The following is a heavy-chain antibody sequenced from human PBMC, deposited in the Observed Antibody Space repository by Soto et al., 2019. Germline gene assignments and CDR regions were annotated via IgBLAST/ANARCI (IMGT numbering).Heavy chain of an antibody. Sequence: GGSLRLSCAASGFTFSSYAMSWVRQTPGKGLEWVSAISGSGGNRHYTDSVKGRFTISRDNAKSTLYLQMNSLRAEDTAIYYCVRDIRWGQGTLVT. CDR3: VRDIR. CDR2: ISGSGGNR. CDR1: GFTFSSYA. J-gene: IGHJ4*02. V-gene: IGHV3-23*01.